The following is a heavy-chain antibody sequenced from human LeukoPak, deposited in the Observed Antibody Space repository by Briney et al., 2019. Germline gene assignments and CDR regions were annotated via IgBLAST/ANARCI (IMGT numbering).Heavy chain of an antibody. V-gene: IGHV3-23*01. J-gene: IGHJ4*02. CDR3: AKGILVVTSSLTYFDN. CDR2: ITGSGGST. D-gene: IGHD3-22*01. CDR1: GFTFSSYA. Sequence: GGSLRLSCAPSGFTFSSYAMSWVRQAPGKGLEWVSAITGSGGSTHYADSVKGRFIISRDNSKNTLYLQMNSLIAEDTAFYYCAKGILVVTSSLTYFDNWGQGTLVTVSS.